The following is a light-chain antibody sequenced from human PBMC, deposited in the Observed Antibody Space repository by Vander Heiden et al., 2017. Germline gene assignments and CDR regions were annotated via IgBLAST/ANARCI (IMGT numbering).Light chain of an antibody. CDR2: GAS. Sequence: EIVLTQSPGTLSLSPGERATLSCRASQSVSSSYLAWYQQKPGQAPRLLIYGASSRATGIPDRFSGSGSGTDFTLTISRLEPEDFAVYYCQQYGSSPGFGQGTKLXIK. CDR3: QQYGSSPG. V-gene: IGKV3-20*01. CDR1: QSVSSSY. J-gene: IGKJ2*01.